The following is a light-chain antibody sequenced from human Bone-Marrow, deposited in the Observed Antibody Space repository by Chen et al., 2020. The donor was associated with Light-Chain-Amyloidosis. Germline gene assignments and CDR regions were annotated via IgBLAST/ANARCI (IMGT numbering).Light chain of an antibody. CDR1: SSNTGKNY. V-gene: IGLV1-51*01. CDR2: DSN. J-gene: IGLJ3*02. Sequence: QSALTQPPSLSAAPGQNVTISCSGSSSNTGKNYVSWYQQLPGTAPKLLIYDSNKRPSGIPHRFSGTQSRTSAALGITGLQTGDEADDYCGAWDISLSGRVFGGGTRLTVL. CDR3: GAWDISLSGRV.